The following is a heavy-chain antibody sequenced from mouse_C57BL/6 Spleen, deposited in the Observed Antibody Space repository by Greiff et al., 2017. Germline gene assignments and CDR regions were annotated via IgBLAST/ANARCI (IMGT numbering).Heavy chain of an antibody. CDR3: ARGDGSSPYYFDY. J-gene: IGHJ2*01. V-gene: IGHV1-52*01. CDR2: IDPSDSET. Sequence: QVQLQQPGAELVRPGSSVTLSCKASGYTFTSYWMHWVKQRPIQGLEWIGNIDPSDSETHYNQKFKDKATLTVDQSSSTAYVQLSSLTSEDSAVYYCARGDGSSPYYFDYWGQGTTLTVSS. D-gene: IGHD1-1*01. CDR1: GYTFTSYW.